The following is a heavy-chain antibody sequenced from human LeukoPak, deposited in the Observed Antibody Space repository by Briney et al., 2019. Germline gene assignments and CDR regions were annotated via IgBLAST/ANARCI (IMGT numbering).Heavy chain of an antibody. CDR1: GLTFSRYW. D-gene: IGHD4-11*01. Sequence: GWSLTLSCSASGLTFSRYWMHWLRQAPAKGPVWISHISSGDGTNIGYADSVKGRFTISRDNAKNTLYRQMNSVGVEDTAVYYCTRTTGQRCFDCWGQGTQVTVSS. J-gene: IGHJ4*02. CDR3: TRTTGQRCFDC. CDR2: ISSGDGTNI. V-gene: IGHV3-74*01.